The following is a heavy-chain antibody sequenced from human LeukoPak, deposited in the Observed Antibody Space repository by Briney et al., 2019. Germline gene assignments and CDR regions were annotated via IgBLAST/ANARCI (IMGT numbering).Heavy chain of an antibody. Sequence: GGSLRLSCAASGFTFSSCSVNWVRQAPGKGLEWVSYISSSSSTIYYADSVKGRFTISRDNAKNSLYLQMNSLRAEDTAVYYCARDLFSGSYYGSWGQGTLVTVSS. CDR3: ARDLFSGSYYGS. CDR2: ISSSSSTI. D-gene: IGHD1-26*01. J-gene: IGHJ4*02. CDR1: GFTFSSCS. V-gene: IGHV3-48*01.